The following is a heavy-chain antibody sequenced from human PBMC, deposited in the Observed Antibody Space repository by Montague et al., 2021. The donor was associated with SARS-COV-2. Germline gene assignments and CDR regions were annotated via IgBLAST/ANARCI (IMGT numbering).Heavy chain of an antibody. CDR2: IYYTGSR. CDR1: GASIRSSDHY. CDR3: ARAGGFDNSGYVGRLRTYYFDY. D-gene: IGHD3-22*01. Sequence: SETLSLTCTVSGASIRSSDHYWGWIRQPPGKGLEWIGSIYYTGSRYYTPSLTSRLTISVATSRYQFSLELTSVTAADTAIYHCARAGGFDNSGYVGRLRTYYFDYWGQGLLVTGSS. V-gene: IGHV4-39*07. J-gene: IGHJ4*02.